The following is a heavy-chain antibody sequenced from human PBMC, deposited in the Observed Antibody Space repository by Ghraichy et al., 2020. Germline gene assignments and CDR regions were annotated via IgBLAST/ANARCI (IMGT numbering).Heavy chain of an antibody. CDR1: GFTFSSYS. Sequence: GGSLRLSCAASGFTFSSYSMNWVRQAPGKGLGWVSSISSSSSYIYYADSVKGRFTISRDNAKNSLYLQMNSLRAEDTAVYYCARVASGRDNNWGQGTLVTVSS. CDR3: ARVASGRDNN. CDR2: ISSSSSYI. J-gene: IGHJ4*02. D-gene: IGHD3-3*01. V-gene: IGHV3-21*01.